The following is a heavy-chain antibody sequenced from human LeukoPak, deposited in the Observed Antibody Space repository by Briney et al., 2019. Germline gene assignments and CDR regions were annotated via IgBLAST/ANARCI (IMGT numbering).Heavy chain of an antibody. CDR2: IRSKANNYAT. J-gene: IGHJ4*02. V-gene: IGHV3-73*01. CDR1: GFTFSGSA. D-gene: IGHD5-18*01. CDR3: TRFRDTALDF. Sequence: PGGSLKLSCAASGFTFSGSAIHWVRQASGKGLEWVGRIRSKANNYATAYAASVKGRFTISRDDSKNTAYLQMNTLKTEDTAVYYCTRFRDTALDFWGQGPLVTVSS.